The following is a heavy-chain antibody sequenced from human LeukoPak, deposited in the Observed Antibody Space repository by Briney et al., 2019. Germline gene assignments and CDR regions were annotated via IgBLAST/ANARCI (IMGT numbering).Heavy chain of an antibody. D-gene: IGHD2-8*01. CDR1: GFIFSSYA. V-gene: IGHV3-23*01. CDR2: ISGSGGST. Sequence: PGGSLRLSCAASGFIFSSYAMSCVRQAPGKRLEWVSTISGSGGSTYYADSVKGRFTISRDNSKNTVYLQMNSLRAEDTAVYYCAKDRSCINYVCHGLFDFWGQGTLVTVSS. J-gene: IGHJ4*02. CDR3: AKDRSCINYVCHGLFDF.